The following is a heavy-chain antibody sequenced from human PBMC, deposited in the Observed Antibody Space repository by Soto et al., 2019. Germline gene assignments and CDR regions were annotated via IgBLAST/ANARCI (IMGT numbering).Heavy chain of an antibody. Sequence: EDQLVESGGGLVHPGGSLRLTCAVSGFSFRSDWMNWVRQAPGKGLEWVAHTNQDGSEKYYLDSVKGRFTIFRDNAKNSLYLQMNSLRVEATAVYYCSGGVGDAIWGQGTLVTVSS. J-gene: IGHJ4*02. CDR2: TNQDGSEK. CDR3: SGGVGDAI. CDR1: GFSFRSDW. V-gene: IGHV3-7*04. D-gene: IGHD1-26*01.